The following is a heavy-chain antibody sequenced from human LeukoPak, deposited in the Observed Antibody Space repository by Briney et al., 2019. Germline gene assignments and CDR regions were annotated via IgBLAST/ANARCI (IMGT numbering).Heavy chain of an antibody. V-gene: IGHV1-46*01. D-gene: IGHD3-3*01. CDR1: GYTFTSYA. CDR3: ARDGGTIFGVVNLS. CDR2: INPSGGST. Sequence: ASVKVSCKASGYTFTSYAMNWVRQAPGQGLEWMGIINPSGGSTSYAQKLQGRVTMTTDTSTSTAYMELRSLRSDDTAVYYCARDGGTIFGVVNLSWGQGTLVTVSS. J-gene: IGHJ4*02.